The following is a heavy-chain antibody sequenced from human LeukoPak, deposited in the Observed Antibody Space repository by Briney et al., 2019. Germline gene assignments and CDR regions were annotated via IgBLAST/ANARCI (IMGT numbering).Heavy chain of an antibody. D-gene: IGHD4-17*01. V-gene: IGHV3-23*01. CDR3: TKKRLNRLGFYYGIDV. CDR1: GFTFSTYA. Sequence: PGGSLRLSCAASGFTFSTYAMTWVRQASGKGLECVSVISRSGSSTHYADSVKGRFTISRDNSKNMLYLQMNSLRAEDTAIYYCTKKRLNRLGFYYGIDVWGQGTTVTVSS. CDR2: ISRSGSST. J-gene: IGHJ6*02.